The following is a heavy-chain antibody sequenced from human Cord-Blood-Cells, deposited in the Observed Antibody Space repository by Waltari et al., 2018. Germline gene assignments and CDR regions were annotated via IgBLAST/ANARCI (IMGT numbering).Heavy chain of an antibody. D-gene: IGHD6-13*01. CDR2: INHSGST. Sequence: QVQLQQWGAGLLKPSETLSLTCAVYGGSFSGYYWSWIRQPPGKGLEWIGEINHSGSTNYNPSRKSRVTISVDTSKNQFSLKLSSVTAADTAVYYCATVKRPAAGTYYYYGMDVWGQGTTVTVSS. CDR3: ATVKRPAAGTYYYYGMDV. CDR1: GGSFSGYY. J-gene: IGHJ6*02. V-gene: IGHV4-34*01.